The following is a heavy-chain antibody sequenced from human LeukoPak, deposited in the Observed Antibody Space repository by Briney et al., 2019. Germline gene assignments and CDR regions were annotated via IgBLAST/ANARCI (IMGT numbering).Heavy chain of an antibody. Sequence: PGGSLRLSCAASGFTFNCAMSWVRQAPGKGLEWVSLISGEGGSTYYADSVKGRFTISRDNSKNSLYLQMNSPRTEDTALYYCASTDVLTGYSGFDYWGQGTLVTVSS. CDR3: ASTDVLTGYSGFDY. CDR1: GFTFNCA. V-gene: IGHV3-43*02. J-gene: IGHJ4*02. CDR2: ISGEGGST. D-gene: IGHD3-9*01.